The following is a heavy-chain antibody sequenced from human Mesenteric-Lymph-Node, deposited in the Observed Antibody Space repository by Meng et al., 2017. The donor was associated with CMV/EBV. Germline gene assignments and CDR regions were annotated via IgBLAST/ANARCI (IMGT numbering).Heavy chain of an antibody. J-gene: IGHJ4*02. Sequence: ASGFTFSSYAMSWVRQAPGKGLEWVSAISGSGGSTYYADSVKGRFTISRDNSKNTLYLQMNSLRAEDTAVYYCAKEGIAARYYFDYWGQGTLVTVSS. CDR1: GFTFSSYA. D-gene: IGHD6-6*01. V-gene: IGHV3-23*01. CDR2: ISGSGGST. CDR3: AKEGIAARYYFDY.